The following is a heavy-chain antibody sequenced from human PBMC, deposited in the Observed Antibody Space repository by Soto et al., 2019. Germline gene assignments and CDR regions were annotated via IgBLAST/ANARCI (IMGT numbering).Heavy chain of an antibody. J-gene: IGHJ4*02. Sequence: GGSLRLSCAASGFTFSSYWMGWVRQAPGKGLEWVANIKQGGSEKYYVDSVKGRFTISRDDAKNSLYLQMNSLRAEDTAVYYCSKDQLVVTPQLDYWGQGTLDTVSA. CDR1: GFTFSSYW. V-gene: IGHV3-7*03. D-gene: IGHD2-21*02. CDR2: IKQGGSEK. CDR3: SKDQLVVTPQLDY.